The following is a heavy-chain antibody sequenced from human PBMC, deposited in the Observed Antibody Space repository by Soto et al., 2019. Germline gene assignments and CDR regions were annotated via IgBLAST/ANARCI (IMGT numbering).Heavy chain of an antibody. D-gene: IGHD2-15*01. CDR2: IYYSGST. CDR1: GGSISSYY. CDR3: ARVYCSGGSCFFDP. Sequence: PSETLSLTCTVSGGSISSYYWSWIRQPPGKGLEWIGYIYYSGSTNYNPSLKSRVTISVDTSKNQFSLKLSSVTAADTAVYYCARVYCSGGSCFFDPWGQGTPVTVSS. J-gene: IGHJ5*02. V-gene: IGHV4-59*01.